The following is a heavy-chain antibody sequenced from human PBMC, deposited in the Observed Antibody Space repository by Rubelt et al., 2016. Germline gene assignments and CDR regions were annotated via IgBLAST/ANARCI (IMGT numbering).Heavy chain of an antibody. D-gene: IGHD5-18*01. CDR1: GGSISSGGYY. CDR2: IYYSGGT. Sequence: QVQLQESGPGLVKPSQTLSLTCTVSGGSISSGGYYWSWIRQHPGKGLEWIGYIYYSGGTYYNPSLKGRVTISVDTSKNPFSLKLSSVTAADTAVYYCARYEWADTAMVGLFDYWGQGTLVTVSS. V-gene: IGHV4-31*03. J-gene: IGHJ4*02. CDR3: ARYEWADTAMVGLFDY.